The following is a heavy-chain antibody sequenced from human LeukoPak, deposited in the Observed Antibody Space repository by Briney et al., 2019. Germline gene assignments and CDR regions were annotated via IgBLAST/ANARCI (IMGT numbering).Heavy chain of an antibody. Sequence: PSETLSLTCTVSGGSISSYYWTWIRQPPGKRLEWIGYIYYSGSTNYNPSLKSRPTISLDTSKNQFSLKLSSVTAADTAVYYCARARGSGFPDYWGQGTLVTVSS. CDR2: IYYSGST. D-gene: IGHD3-10*01. V-gene: IGHV4-59*01. CDR1: GGSISSYY. CDR3: ARARGSGFPDY. J-gene: IGHJ4*02.